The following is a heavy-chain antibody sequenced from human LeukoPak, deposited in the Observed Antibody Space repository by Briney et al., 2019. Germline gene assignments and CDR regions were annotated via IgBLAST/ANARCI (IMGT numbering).Heavy chain of an antibody. J-gene: IGHJ4*02. CDR2: ISSSGSTI. CDR3: ASRPYDSSGYYDY. CDR1: GFTFSDYY. D-gene: IGHD3-22*01. V-gene: IGHV3-11*01. Sequence: GGSLRLSCAASGFTFSDYYMSWIRQAPGKGLEWVSYISSSGSTIHYADSVKGRFTISRDNAKNSLYLQMNSLRAEDTAVYYCASRPYDSSGYYDYWGQGTLVTVSS.